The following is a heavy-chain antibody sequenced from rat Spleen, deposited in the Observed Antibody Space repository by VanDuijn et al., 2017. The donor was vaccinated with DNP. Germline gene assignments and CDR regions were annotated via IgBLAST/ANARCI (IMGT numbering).Heavy chain of an antibody. CDR3: AMVRLSTGWYFDF. Sequence: QVQLKESGPGLVQSSQTLSLTCTVAGFSLTANGVGWVRQSPGKGLEWVGTIWSGGGTFYNSGLKSRLRISRDTSKSQVFLTLNSLQPEVTAVLCCAMVRLSTGWYFDFWGPGTMVTVSS. V-gene: IGHV2-6*01. D-gene: IGHD1-5*01. CDR2: IWSGGGT. J-gene: IGHJ1*01. CDR1: GFSLTANG.